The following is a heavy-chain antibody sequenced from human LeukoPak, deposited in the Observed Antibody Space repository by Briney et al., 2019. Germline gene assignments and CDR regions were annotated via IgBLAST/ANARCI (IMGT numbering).Heavy chain of an antibody. V-gene: IGHV4-34*01. CDR1: GGSFSGYY. CDR3: ASDSRSSGVDY. J-gene: IGHJ4*02. Sequence: SETLSLTCAVYGGSFSGYYWSWIRQPPGKGLEWIGEINHSGSTNYNPSLKSRVTISVDTSKNQFSLKLSSVTAADTAVYYCASDSRSSGVDYWGQGTLVTVSS. CDR2: INHSGST. D-gene: IGHD6-13*01.